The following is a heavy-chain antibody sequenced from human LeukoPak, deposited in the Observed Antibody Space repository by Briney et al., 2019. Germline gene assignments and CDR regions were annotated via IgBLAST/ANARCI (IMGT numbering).Heavy chain of an antibody. CDR1: GYSFSTYW. D-gene: IGHD2-2*01. CDR2: IYPSDSDI. V-gene: IGHV5-51*01. Sequence: GESLQISCKGSGYSFSTYWIGCARHMPEKGLEWMGFIYPSDSDIRYSPSFQGQVTISADKSTNTAYLQWSSLKASDTAVYYCARHMDKNKGYCSGSTCYDAFDIWGQGTTVTVSS. J-gene: IGHJ3*02. CDR3: ARHMDKNKGYCSGSTCYDAFDI.